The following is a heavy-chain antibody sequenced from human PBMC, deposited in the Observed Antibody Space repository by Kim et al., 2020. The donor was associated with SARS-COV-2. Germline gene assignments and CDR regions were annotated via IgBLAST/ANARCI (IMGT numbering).Heavy chain of an antibody. V-gene: IGHV3-53*01. CDR1: GFTVSSNY. CDR3: ARGSDSAFDY. J-gene: IGHJ4*02. D-gene: IGHD1-26*01. CDR2: IYSGGST. Sequence: GGSLRLSCAASGFTVSSNYMSWVRQAPGKGLEWVSVIYSGGSTYYADPVKGRFTNSRDNSKNTLYLQMNSLRAEDTAVYYCARGSDSAFDYWGQGTLVTVSS.